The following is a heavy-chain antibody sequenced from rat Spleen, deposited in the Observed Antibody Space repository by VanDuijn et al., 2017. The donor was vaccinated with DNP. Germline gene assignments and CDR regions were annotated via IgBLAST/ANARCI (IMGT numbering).Heavy chain of an antibody. CDR1: GFTFSDYN. J-gene: IGHJ2*01. V-gene: IGHV5S10*01. CDR2: IFYAGTTT. CDR3: AKAGGYSPWYFDY. D-gene: IGHD1-11*01. Sequence: EVQLVETGGGLVQPGRSLKLSCAASGFTFSDYNMAWVRQAPKKGLEWVATIFYAGTTTYYRGSVKGRFTISRDNANGTLYLQMDSLRSEETATYYCAKAGGYSPWYFDYWGQGVMVTVSS.